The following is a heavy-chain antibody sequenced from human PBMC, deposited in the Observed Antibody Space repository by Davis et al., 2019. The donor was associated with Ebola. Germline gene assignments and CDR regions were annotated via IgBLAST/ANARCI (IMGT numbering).Heavy chain of an antibody. Sequence: GGSLRLSCTASGFSFSYAWMTWVRQAPGKGLEWIGRIKSKTDGVTDYAAPVKGRFSISRDDSKNTVYLQMNSLKTEDTAVYYCTGHTDYWGQGTLVTVSS. V-gene: IGHV3-15*01. J-gene: IGHJ4*02. CDR2: IKSKTDGVT. CDR3: TGHTDY. D-gene: IGHD3/OR15-3a*01. CDR1: GFSFSYAW.